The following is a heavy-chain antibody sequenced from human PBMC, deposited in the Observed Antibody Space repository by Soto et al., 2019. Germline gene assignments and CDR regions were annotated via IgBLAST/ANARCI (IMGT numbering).Heavy chain of an antibody. V-gene: IGHV1-69*02. J-gene: IGHJ4*02. CDR3: ARSPYSSGRFDY. CDR1: GATFSSYT. Sequence: GXSVKVSCKASGATFSSYTISWVRQAPGQGLEWMGSIXPLPAXAKYAQKFQGXXAIPADKXXSTDYMELSRLRSEDTAVYYCARSPYSSGRFDYWGQGTLVTVSS. D-gene: IGHD6-19*01. CDR2: IXPLPAXA.